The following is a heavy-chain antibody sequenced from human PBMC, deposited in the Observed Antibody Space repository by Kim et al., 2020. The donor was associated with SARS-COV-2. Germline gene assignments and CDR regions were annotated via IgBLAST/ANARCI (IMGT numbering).Heavy chain of an antibody. CDR2: IWYDGSNK. V-gene: IGHV3-33*01. J-gene: IGHJ4*01. Sequence: GGSLRLSCAASGFTFSSYGMHWVRQAPGKGLEWVALIWYDGSNKYSAYSVKGRFTISRDNSKNMLYLQMNSLKVEATAASYCSRGESRYTSGSYNQAYWG. CDR3: SRGESRYTSGSYNQAY. CDR1: GFTFSSYG. D-gene: IGHD6-19*01.